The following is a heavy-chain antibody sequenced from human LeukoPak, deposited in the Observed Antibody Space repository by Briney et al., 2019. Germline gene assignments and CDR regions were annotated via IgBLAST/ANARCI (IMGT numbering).Heavy chain of an antibody. CDR3: ARDKTYGDYWGYFDY. CDR1: GFTFSSYE. J-gene: IGHJ4*02. CDR2: ISSSGSTI. D-gene: IGHD4-17*01. V-gene: IGHV3-48*03. Sequence: GGSLRLSCAASGFTFSSYEMNWVRQAPGKGLEWVSYISSSGSTIYYADSVKGRFTIPRDNAKNSLYLQMNSLRAEDTAVYYCARDKTYGDYWGYFDYWGQGTLVTVSS.